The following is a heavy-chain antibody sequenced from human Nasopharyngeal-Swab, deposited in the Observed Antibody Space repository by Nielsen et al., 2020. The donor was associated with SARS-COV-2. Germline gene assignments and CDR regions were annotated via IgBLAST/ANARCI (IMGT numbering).Heavy chain of an antibody. J-gene: IGHJ4*02. V-gene: IGHV1-18*04. Sequence: ASVKVSCKASGYTFTSYGISWVRQAPGQGLEWMGWISAYNGNTNYAQKLQGRVTMTTDTSTSTAYMELRSLRPDDTAVYYCARGKAFRPTAMSGYQDYWGQGTLVTVSS. CDR1: GYTFTSYG. D-gene: IGHD2-2*01. CDR3: ARGKAFRPTAMSGYQDY. CDR2: ISAYNGNT.